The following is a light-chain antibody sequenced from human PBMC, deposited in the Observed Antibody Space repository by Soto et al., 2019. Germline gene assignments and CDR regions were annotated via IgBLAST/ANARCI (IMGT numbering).Light chain of an antibody. CDR3: LQYNNWPPTYT. CDR2: GAS. V-gene: IGKV3-15*01. J-gene: IGKJ2*01. Sequence: EIVMTQSPATLSVSPGERATLSCRASQSVSSNLAWYQQKPGQAPRLLIYGASTRATGIPARFSGSGSGTEFTLTISRLQSEDFAVYYCLQYNNWPPTYTFGQGTKLEIK. CDR1: QSVSSN.